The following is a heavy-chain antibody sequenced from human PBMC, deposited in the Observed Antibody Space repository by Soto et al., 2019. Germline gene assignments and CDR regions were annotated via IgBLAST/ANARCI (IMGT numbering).Heavy chain of an antibody. CDR2: ISYDGSNK. V-gene: IGHV3-30-3*01. CDR3: ARGNGLELYYYYYGMDV. J-gene: IGHJ6*02. CDR1: GVTFSSYA. Sequence: GGSLRLSCAASGVTFSSYAMHWVRQAPGKGLEWVAVISYDGSNKYYADSVKGRFTISRDNSKNTLYLQMNSLRAEDTAVYYCARGNGLELYYYYYGMDVWGQGTTVTVSS. D-gene: IGHD1-26*01.